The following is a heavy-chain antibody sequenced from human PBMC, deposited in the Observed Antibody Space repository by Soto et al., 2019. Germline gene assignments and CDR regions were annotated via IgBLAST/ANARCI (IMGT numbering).Heavy chain of an antibody. CDR2: IYTSGST. D-gene: IGHD3-22*01. V-gene: IGHV4-4*07. CDR1: GGSISSYY. CDR3: ARVIYDSSGYPTHFDY. J-gene: IGHJ4*02. Sequence: QVQLQESGPGLVKPSETLSLTCTVSGGSISSYYWSWIRQPAGKGLEWIGRIYTSGSTNYNPSLKRRVTMSVDTSKNQFSLKLSSVTAADTAVYYCARVIYDSSGYPTHFDYWGQGTLVTVSS.